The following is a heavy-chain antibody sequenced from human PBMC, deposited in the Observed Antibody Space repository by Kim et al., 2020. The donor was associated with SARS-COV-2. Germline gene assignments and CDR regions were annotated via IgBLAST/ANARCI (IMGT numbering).Heavy chain of an antibody. J-gene: IGHJ4*02. CDR3: ARTLDYSSSWTRGLSFDY. D-gene: IGHD6-13*01. Sequence: GGSLRLSCAVSGFTFSDYYMSWIRQAPGKGLEWVSYISGSSSYTNYADSVKGRFTISRDSAKNSLYLQMNSLRAEDTAVYYCARTLDYSSSWTRGLSFDYWGQGTLVTVYS. V-gene: IGHV3-11*06. CDR1: GFTFSDYY. CDR2: ISGSSSYT.